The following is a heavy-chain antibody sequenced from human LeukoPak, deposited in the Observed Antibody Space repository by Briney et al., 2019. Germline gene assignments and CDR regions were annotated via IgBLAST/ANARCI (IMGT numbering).Heavy chain of an antibody. CDR3: ARHILEAAATGRFDP. CDR2: IYYTGST. J-gene: IGHJ5*02. D-gene: IGHD6-13*01. CDR1: GGSISSSY. Sequence: SETLSLTCTVSGGSISSSYWSWIRQPPGKGLEWIGYIYYTGSTNYNPSLKSRVTISGDTSKNQFSLKLTSVTAADTAMYYCARHILEAAATGRFDPWGQGTLVSVFS. V-gene: IGHV4-59*01.